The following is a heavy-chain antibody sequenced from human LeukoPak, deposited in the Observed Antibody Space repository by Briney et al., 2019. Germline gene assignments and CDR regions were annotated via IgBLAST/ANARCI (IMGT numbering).Heavy chain of an antibody. CDR2: MSDDGSNK. CDR1: GFTFSSYG. Sequence: GGSLRLSCAASGFTFSSYGMHWVRQAPGKGLEWVAVMSDDGSNKYYADSVKGRFTISRDNSKNTLYLQMNSLRAEDTAVYYCAKEGRYGDYVNYWGQGTLVTVSS. V-gene: IGHV3-30*18. J-gene: IGHJ4*02. D-gene: IGHD5-12*01. CDR3: AKEGRYGDYVNY.